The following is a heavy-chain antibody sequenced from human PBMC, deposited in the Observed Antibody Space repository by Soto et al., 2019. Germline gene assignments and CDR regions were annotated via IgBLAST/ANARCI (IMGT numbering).Heavy chain of an antibody. CDR3: ARGCTNGVCYVYYYGMDV. CDR1: GGTFSSYA. V-gene: IGHV1-69*01. CDR2: IIPIFGTA. Sequence: QAQLVQSGAEVKKPGSSVKVSCKASGGTFSSYAISWVRQAPGQGLEWMGGIIPIFGTANYAQKFQGRVTITADESTSTAYMELSSLRSEDTAVYYCARGCTNGVCYVYYYGMDVWGQGTTVTVSS. D-gene: IGHD2-8*01. J-gene: IGHJ6*02.